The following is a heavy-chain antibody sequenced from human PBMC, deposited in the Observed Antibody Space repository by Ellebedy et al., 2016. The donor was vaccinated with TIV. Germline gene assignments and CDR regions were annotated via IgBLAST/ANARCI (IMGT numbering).Heavy chain of an antibody. Sequence: ASVKVSXKTSGYTLNKMGVSWVRQATGQGLEWMGWMNPNSGSTGYAQKFQGRVTMTRDTSISTAYMELSSLRSDDTAVYYSARRAGYPPIVYYFDSWGQGTLVTVSS. CDR3: ARRAGYPPIVYYFDS. J-gene: IGHJ4*02. CDR2: MNPNSGST. D-gene: IGHD3-9*01. V-gene: IGHV1-8*01. CDR1: GYTLNKMG.